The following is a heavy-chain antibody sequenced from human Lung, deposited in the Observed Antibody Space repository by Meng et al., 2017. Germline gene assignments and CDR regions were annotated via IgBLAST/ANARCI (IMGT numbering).Heavy chain of an antibody. D-gene: IGHD3-9*01. Sequence: QVQLVQSGAEVKKTGASVKVSCKASGYTFTGYSIHWVRQAPGPGLEWMGRINPNSGVTNDAQKFEGRVTMTRDTSISTAYMELSRLRSDDTAVYYCARFDPRAYWGQGTLVTVSS. CDR3: ARFDPRAY. CDR2: INPNSGVT. CDR1: GYTFTGYS. V-gene: IGHV1-2*06. J-gene: IGHJ4*02.